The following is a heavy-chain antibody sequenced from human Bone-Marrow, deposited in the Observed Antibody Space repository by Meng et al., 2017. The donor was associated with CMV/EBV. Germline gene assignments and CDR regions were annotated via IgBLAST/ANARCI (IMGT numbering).Heavy chain of an antibody. CDR1: GFTFSDYY. J-gene: IGHJ6*01. CDR2: ISSSGSTI. Sequence: GESLKISCAASGFTFSDYYMSWIRQAPGKGLEWVSYISSSGSTIYYADSVKGRFTISRDNAKNSLYLKMNSLRAEDTAVYYCARVLRGYSGYDSTYYYYGMDVWGQGTTVTVSS. D-gene: IGHD5-12*01. CDR3: ARVLRGYSGYDSTYYYYGMDV. V-gene: IGHV3-11*01.